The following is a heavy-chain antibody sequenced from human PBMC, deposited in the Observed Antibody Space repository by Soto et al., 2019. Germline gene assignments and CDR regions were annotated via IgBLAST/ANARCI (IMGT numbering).Heavy chain of an antibody. CDR3: ARDQILYGGNSFDS. Sequence: QVQLVESGGGVVQPGRSLRLSCAASGFTLSSYGMHWVRQAPGKGPEWVAAIWHDDKYYVNSVKGRFTISRDNSKNTLYLQMSRLRAEDTAVYYCARDQILYGGNSFDSWGQGTLVSVSS. D-gene: IGHD2-15*01. CDR1: GFTLSSYG. CDR2: IWHDDK. J-gene: IGHJ4*02. V-gene: IGHV3-33*01.